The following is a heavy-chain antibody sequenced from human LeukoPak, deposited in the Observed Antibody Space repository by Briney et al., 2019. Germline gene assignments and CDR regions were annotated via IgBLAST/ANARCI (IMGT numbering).Heavy chain of an antibody. V-gene: IGHV4-34*01. CDR3: ARDNDFWSGYYSFDF. D-gene: IGHD3-3*01. Sequence: SESLSLTCAVYGGSFSGYYWSWIRQPPGKGLEWIGEIYHSGSTNYNPSLKSRVTISVDTSKNQFSLKLSSVTAADTAVYYCARDNDFWSGYYSFDFWGRGTLVTVSS. CDR2: IYHSGST. CDR1: GGSFSGYY. J-gene: IGHJ4*02.